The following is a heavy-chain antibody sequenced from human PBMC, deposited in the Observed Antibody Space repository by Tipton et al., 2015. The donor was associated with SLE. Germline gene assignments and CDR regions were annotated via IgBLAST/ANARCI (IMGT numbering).Heavy chain of an antibody. Sequence: TLSLTCSISGSSITSSSHYWGWIRQPPGKGLEWIGSIYYTGTTYYNPSLKSRVTIYVDTSKNQFPLRLTSVTAADTAVYYCARHHGSGWLYGLDVWGQGTTVTVSS. V-gene: IGHV4-39*01. CDR1: GSSITSSSHY. CDR3: ARHHGSGWLYGLDV. J-gene: IGHJ6*02. CDR2: IYYTGTT. D-gene: IGHD6-19*01.